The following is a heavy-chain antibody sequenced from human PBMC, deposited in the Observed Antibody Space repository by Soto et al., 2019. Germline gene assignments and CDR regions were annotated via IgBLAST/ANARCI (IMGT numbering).Heavy chain of an antibody. CDR3: ARHFFSNDAFDI. D-gene: IGHD3-3*02. J-gene: IGHJ3*02. Sequence: QLQLQESGPGLVKPSETLSLTCNVSRGSISSSGYYWGWVRQPPGKGLEWIGSIYYSGSTYYNPSLKSRVTMSVDMSKNQFSLNLSSVTAADTAVYYCARHFFSNDAFDIWGQGTMVTVSS. CDR1: RGSISSSGYY. V-gene: IGHV4-39*01. CDR2: IYYSGST.